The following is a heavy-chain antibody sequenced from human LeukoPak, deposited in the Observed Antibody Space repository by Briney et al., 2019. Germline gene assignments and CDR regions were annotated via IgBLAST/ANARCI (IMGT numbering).Heavy chain of an antibody. V-gene: IGHV1-69*02. CDR2: IIPILGIA. CDR1: GGTFSSST. D-gene: IGHD1-20*01. J-gene: IGHJ6*02. CDR3: AREPHNWNYDYYGMDV. Sequence: ASVKVSCKASGGTFSSSTISWVRHAPGQGLEWMGRIIPILGIANYAQKFQGRVTITADKSTSTAYMELSSLRSEDTAVYYCAREPHNWNYDYYGMDVWGQGTTVTVSS.